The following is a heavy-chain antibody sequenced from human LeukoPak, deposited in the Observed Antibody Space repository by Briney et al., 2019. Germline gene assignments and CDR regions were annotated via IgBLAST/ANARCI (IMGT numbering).Heavy chain of an antibody. CDR2: IKQDGSEI. J-gene: IGHJ4*02. Sequence: GGSLRLSCAASGFTLSTYWMSWVRQAPGKGLEWVANIKQDGSEIYYVDSVKGRFTISRDNAKNSLYLQMNSLRAEDTAVYYCARDKVVGATIFDYWGQGTLVTVSS. CDR3: ARDKVVGATIFDY. V-gene: IGHV3-7*03. CDR1: GFTLSTYW. D-gene: IGHD1-26*01.